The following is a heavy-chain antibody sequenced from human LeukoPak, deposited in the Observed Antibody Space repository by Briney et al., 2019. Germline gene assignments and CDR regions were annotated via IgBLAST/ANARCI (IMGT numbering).Heavy chain of an antibody. CDR2: IYHSGST. V-gene: IGHV4-4*02. CDR1: GGSISSSNW. Sequence: SETLSLTCAVSGGSISSSNWWSWVRQPPGKGLEWIGEIYHSGSTNYNPSLKSRVTISVDKSKNQFSLKLSSVTAADTAVYYCARHVVGATAGYYFDYWGQGTLVTVSS. J-gene: IGHJ4*02. D-gene: IGHD1-26*01. CDR3: ARHVVGATAGYYFDY.